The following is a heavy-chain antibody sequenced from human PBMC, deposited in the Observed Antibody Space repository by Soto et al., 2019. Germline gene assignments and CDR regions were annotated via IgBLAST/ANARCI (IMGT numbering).Heavy chain of an antibody. D-gene: IGHD3-9*01. Sequence: EVQLVESGGDLVQRGGSLRLSCAASGFPFSSYWMHWVRHTPGTGLDWVARISGDGVTTYYADSVTGRFTVSRDNAKNSLSLQIRGLRAEDTAVYYCAREYYGLLTGYYTDYWGQGTLVSVSS. V-gene: IGHV3-74*01. CDR1: GFPFSSYW. J-gene: IGHJ4*02. CDR3: AREYYGLLTGYYTDY. CDR2: ISGDGVTT.